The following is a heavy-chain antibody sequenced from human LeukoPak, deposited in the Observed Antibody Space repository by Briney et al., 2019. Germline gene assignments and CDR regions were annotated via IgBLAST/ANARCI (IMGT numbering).Heavy chain of an antibody. D-gene: IGHD5-12*01. CDR2: ISSNGGST. CDR1: GFTFSSYA. J-gene: IGHJ4*02. V-gene: IGHV3-64D*06. CDR3: ASPYSGYDYNFDH. Sequence: GGSLRLSCSASGFTFSSYAMHWVRQAPGKGLEYVSSISSNGGSTYYADSVKGRFTISRDNSKHTLFLQMGSLRTEDTAVYYCASPYSGYDYNFDHWGQGTLVTVSS.